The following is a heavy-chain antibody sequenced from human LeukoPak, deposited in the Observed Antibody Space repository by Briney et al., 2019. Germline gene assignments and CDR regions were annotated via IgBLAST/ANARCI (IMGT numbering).Heavy chain of an antibody. D-gene: IGHD3-10*01. CDR1: GGSISSSSYY. CDR2: IYYSGST. CDR3: AGWFGEFSY. J-gene: IGHJ4*02. Sequence: SETLSLTCTVSGGSISSSSYYWGWIRQPPGKGLEWIGSIYYSGSTYYNPSLKSRVTISVDTSKNQFSLKLSSVTAADTAVYYCAGWFGEFSYWGQGTLVTVSS. V-gene: IGHV4-39*01.